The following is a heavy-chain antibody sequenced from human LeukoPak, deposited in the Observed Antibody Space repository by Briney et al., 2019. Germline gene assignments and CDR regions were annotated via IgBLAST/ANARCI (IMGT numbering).Heavy chain of an antibody. CDR3: ARGVWFGEPIDY. V-gene: IGHV4-39*01. CDR1: GGSISSSSYY. J-gene: IGHJ4*02. D-gene: IGHD3-10*01. Sequence: SETLSLTCTVSGGSISSSSYYWGWIRQPPGKGLEWIGSIYYSGSTYYNPSLKSRVTISVDTSKNQFSLKLSSVTAADTAVYYCARGVWFGEPIDYWGQGTLATVSS. CDR2: IYYSGST.